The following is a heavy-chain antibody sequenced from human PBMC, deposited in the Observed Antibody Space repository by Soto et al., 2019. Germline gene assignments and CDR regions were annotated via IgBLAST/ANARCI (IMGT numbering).Heavy chain of an antibody. CDR2: IYHSGST. Sequence: SETLSLTCAVSGGSISNSNWWSWVRQPPGKGLEWIGEIYHSGSTNYNPSLKSRVTMSVDKSKNQFSLKLSSVTAADTALYYCARERVLGYGMDVWGQGTTVTVSS. D-gene: IGHD2-8*01. V-gene: IGHV4-4*02. J-gene: IGHJ6*02. CDR1: GGSISNSNW. CDR3: ARERVLGYGMDV.